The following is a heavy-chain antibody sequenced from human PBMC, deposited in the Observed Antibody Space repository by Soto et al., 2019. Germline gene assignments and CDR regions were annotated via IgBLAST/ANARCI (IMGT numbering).Heavy chain of an antibody. D-gene: IGHD3-10*01. CDR2: IYYSGST. J-gene: IGHJ4*02. Sequence: SETLSLTVTISGGSINSYFCSWIRQSPGKGLEWIGHIYYSGSTSYSPSLKSRVSISVDTSKNQFSLEVHSVTAADTAVYYCARAGTNMVQFDYWGQGTLVTVSS. CDR1: GGSINSYF. CDR3: ARAGTNMVQFDY. V-gene: IGHV4-59*01.